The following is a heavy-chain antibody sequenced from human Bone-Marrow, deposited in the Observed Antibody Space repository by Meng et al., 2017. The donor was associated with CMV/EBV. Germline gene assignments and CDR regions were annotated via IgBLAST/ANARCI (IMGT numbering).Heavy chain of an antibody. D-gene: IGHD2-2*02. CDR2: IYYSGST. J-gene: IGHJ6*02. CDR1: GGSISSSSYY. CDR3: ARRGYCSSTSCYTLTIFGVGDYYGMDV. V-gene: IGHV4-39*07. Sequence: SETLSLTCTVSGGSISSSSYYWGWIRQPPGKGLEWIGSIYYSGSTYYNPSLKSRVTISVDTSKNQFSLKLSSVTAADTAVYYCARRGYCSSTSCYTLTIFGVGDYYGMDVWVQGTTVTVSS.